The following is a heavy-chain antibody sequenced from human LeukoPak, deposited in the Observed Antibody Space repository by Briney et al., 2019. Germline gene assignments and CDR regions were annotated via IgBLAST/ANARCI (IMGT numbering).Heavy chain of an antibody. CDR3: ARVHPPSTGWATRGDWFDP. CDR2: IIPIFGTA. CDR1: GGTFSSYA. V-gene: IGHV1-69*01. Sequence: ASVKVSCKASGGTFSSYAISWVRQAPGQGLERMGGIIPIFGTANYAQKFQGRVTITADESTSTAYMELSSLRSEDTAVYYCARVHPPSTGWATRGDWFDPWGQGTLVTVSP. J-gene: IGHJ5*02. D-gene: IGHD2-15*01.